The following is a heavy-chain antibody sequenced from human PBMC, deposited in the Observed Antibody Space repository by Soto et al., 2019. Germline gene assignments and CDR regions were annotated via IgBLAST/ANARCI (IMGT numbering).Heavy chain of an antibody. J-gene: IGHJ6*02. V-gene: IGHV3-48*03. CDR1: GFTFSSYE. CDR3: ARGCCRSWYGYYYYYCMAL. CDR2: ISSSGSTI. Sequence: GGSLGLSCAASGFTFSSYEMNWVRQAPGKGLEWVSYISSSGSTIYYADSVKGRFTISRDNAKNSLYLQMNSLRAEDTAVYYCARGCCRSWYGYYYYYCMALWGQGPTVT. D-gene: IGHD6-13*01.